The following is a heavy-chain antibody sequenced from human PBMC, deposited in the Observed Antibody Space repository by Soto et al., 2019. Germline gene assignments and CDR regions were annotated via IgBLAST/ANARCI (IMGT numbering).Heavy chain of an antibody. Sequence: GGSLRLSCAASGFTFSSYWMSWVRQAPGKGLEWVANIKQDGSEKYYVDSVKGRFTISRDNAKNSLYLQMNSLRAEDTAVYYCARGEYAILTGYPYYYYGMDVWGQGTTVTVSS. V-gene: IGHV3-7*01. CDR3: ARGEYAILTGYPYYYYGMDV. J-gene: IGHJ6*02. CDR2: IKQDGSEK. D-gene: IGHD3-9*01. CDR1: GFTFSSYW.